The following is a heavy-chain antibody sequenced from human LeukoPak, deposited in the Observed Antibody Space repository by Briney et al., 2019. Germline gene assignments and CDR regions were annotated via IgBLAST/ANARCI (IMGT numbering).Heavy chain of an antibody. Sequence: KPGGSLRLSCAASGFTFSSYSMNWVRQAPGKGLEWVSSISSSSSYIYYADSVKGRFTISRDNAKNSLYLQMNSLRAEDTAVYYCARDSTTIFGVVTLDVWGKGTTVTVSS. CDR1: GFTFSSYS. CDR2: ISSSSSYI. V-gene: IGHV3-21*01. J-gene: IGHJ6*04. D-gene: IGHD3-3*01. CDR3: ARDSTTIFGVVTLDV.